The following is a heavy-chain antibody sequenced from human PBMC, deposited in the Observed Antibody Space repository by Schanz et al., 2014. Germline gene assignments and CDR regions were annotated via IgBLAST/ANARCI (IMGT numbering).Heavy chain of an antibody. CDR3: ARKVVATIGGDYGN. CDR1: GFSFSSYA. Sequence: EVQLVESGGGLVEPGGSLRLSCAASGFSFSSYAMGWVRQARGKGLEWVSAMNESHSTIYYADSVRGRFTISRDNAENTLFLQMNSLRAEDTAVYYCARKVVATIGGDYGNWGQGTLVIGSS. J-gene: IGHJ4*02. D-gene: IGHD5-12*01. V-gene: IGHV3-23*04. CDR2: MNESHSTI.